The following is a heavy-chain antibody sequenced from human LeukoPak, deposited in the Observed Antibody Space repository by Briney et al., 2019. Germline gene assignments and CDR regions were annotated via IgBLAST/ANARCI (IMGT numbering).Heavy chain of an antibody. CDR1: GYTFSNYY. CDR2: SSTYNGNT. D-gene: IGHD3-22*01. J-gene: IGHJ4*02. CDR3: ARVGGAFNYYDSSGYYDY. Sequence: ASVKVSCKASGYTFSNYYMHWVRQAPGQGLEWMGWSSTYNGNTKYAQKVQGRVTMTTDTSTGTAYMELRSLRSDDTAMFYCARVGGAFNYYDSSGYYDYWGQGTLVTVSS. V-gene: IGHV1-18*04.